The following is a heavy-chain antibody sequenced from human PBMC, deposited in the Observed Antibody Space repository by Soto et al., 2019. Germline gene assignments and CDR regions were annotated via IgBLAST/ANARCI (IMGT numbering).Heavy chain of an antibody. J-gene: IGHJ4*02. D-gene: IGHD6-13*01. Sequence: GGSLRLSYAASGFTFSSYAMHWVRQAPGKGLEWVAVISYDGSNKYYADSVKGRFTISRDNSKNTVYLQMNSLRTEDTAVYYCARDRAAVDSGGFDYWGQGTLVTVSS. CDR1: GFTFSSYA. CDR2: ISYDGSNK. CDR3: ARDRAAVDSGGFDY. V-gene: IGHV3-30-3*01.